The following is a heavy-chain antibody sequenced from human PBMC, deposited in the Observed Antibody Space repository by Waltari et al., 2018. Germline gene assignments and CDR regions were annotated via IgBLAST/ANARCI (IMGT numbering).Heavy chain of an antibody. CDR3: TRGGRDSSWYWRD. CDR2: IKQDGSEK. CDR1: GLSFSNYW. V-gene: IGHV3-7*01. Sequence: EVQLVESGGGLAQPGGSLRLSCAASGLSFSNYWSTWVRQASGKVPEWVAKIKQDGSEKYYMDSVKGRFTISRDNAKNSLYLQMNNLRVEDTAVYYCTRGGRDSSWYWRDWGQGTLVTVSS. D-gene: IGHD6-13*01. J-gene: IGHJ4*02.